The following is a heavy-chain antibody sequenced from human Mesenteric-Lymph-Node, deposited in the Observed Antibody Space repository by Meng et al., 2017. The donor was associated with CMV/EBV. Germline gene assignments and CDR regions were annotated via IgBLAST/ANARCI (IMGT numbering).Heavy chain of an antibody. CDR1: GFTFSSYA. V-gene: IGHV3-21*01. Sequence: GESLKISCVASGFTFSSYAMSWVRQTPGKGLEWVSSISSSSSYIYYADSVKGRFTISRDNAKNSLYLQMNSLRAEDTAVYYCARGTVGATPVDYWGQGTLVTVSS. CDR2: ISSSSSYI. D-gene: IGHD1-26*01. J-gene: IGHJ4*02. CDR3: ARGTVGATPVDY.